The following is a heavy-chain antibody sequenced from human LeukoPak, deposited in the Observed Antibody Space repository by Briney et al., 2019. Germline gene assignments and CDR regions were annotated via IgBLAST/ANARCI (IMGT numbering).Heavy chain of an antibody. J-gene: IGHJ6*03. Sequence: SETLSLTCTVSGGSISSSSYYWGWIHQPPGKGLEWIGSIYYSGSTYYNPSLKSRVTISVDTSKNQFSLKLSSVTAADTAVYYCARIAAAGHYYYYYYMDVWGKGTTVTVSS. CDR2: IYYSGST. D-gene: IGHD6-13*01. CDR3: ARIAAAGHYYYYYYMDV. V-gene: IGHV4-39*07. CDR1: GGSISSSSYY.